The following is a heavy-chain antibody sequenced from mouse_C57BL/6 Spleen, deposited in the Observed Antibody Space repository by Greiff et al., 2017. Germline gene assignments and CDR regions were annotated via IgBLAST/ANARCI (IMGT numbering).Heavy chain of an antibody. V-gene: IGHV5-17*01. CDR2: ISSGSSTI. Sequence: EVQGVESGGGLVKPGGSLKLSCAASGFTFSDYGMHWVRQAPEKGLEWVAYISSGSSTIYYADTVKGRFTISRDNAKNTLFLQMTSLRSEDTAMYYCARVVATNDAMDYWGQGTSVTVSS. CDR3: ARVVATNDAMDY. CDR1: GFTFSDYG. D-gene: IGHD1-1*01. J-gene: IGHJ4*01.